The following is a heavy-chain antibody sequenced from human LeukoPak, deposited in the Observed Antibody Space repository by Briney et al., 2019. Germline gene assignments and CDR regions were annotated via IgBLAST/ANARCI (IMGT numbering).Heavy chain of an antibody. D-gene: IGHD2-15*01. CDR2: ISYDGSNK. CDR1: GFTFSSYG. V-gene: IGHV3-30*18. CDR3: AKGGGGYTFDY. Sequence: PGGSLRLSCAASGFTFSSYGMHWVRQAPGKGLGWVAVISYDGSNKYYADSVKGRFTISRDNSKNTLYLQMNSLRAEDTAVYYCAKGGGGYTFDYWGQGTLVTVSS. J-gene: IGHJ4*02.